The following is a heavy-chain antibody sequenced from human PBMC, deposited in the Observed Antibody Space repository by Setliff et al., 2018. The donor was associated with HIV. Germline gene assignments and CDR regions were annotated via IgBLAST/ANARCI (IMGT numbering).Heavy chain of an antibody. CDR1: GFTFSSYW. D-gene: IGHD6-6*01. CDR3: ARDSRSSGVGY. V-gene: IGHV3-7*01. CDR2: INQDGSEK. Sequence: PGGSLRLSCAASGFTFSSYWMTWVRQAPGKGLEWVANINQDGSEKYYVDSVKGRFTISRDNAKNSLYLQMNSLRVEDTAVYYCARDSRSSGVGYLGQGKLVTVSS. J-gene: IGHJ4*02.